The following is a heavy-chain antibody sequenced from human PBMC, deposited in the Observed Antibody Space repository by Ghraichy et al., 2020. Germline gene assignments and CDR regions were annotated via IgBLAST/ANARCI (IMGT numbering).Heavy chain of an antibody. D-gene: IGHD1-26*01. J-gene: IGHJ4*02. CDR3: ARGGGGLLRAAYFDY. V-gene: IGHV4-59*01. CDR1: GGSISSYY. Sequence: SETLSLTCTVSGGSISSYYWSWIRQPPGKGLEWIGYIYYSGSTNYNPSLKSRVTISVDTSKNQFSLKLSSVTAADTAVYYCARGGGGLLRAAYFDYWGQGTLVTVSS. CDR2: IYYSGST.